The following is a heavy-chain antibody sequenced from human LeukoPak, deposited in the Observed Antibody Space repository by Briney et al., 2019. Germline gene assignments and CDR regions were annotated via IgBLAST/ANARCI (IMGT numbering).Heavy chain of an antibody. D-gene: IGHD2-15*01. Sequence: SETLSLTCTVSGGSISSYYWSWIRQPPGKGLEWIGEINHSGSTNYNPSLKSRVTISVDTSKNQFSLKLSSVTAADTAVYYCARGEVYGRTKYYFDYWGQGTLVTVSS. CDR3: ARGEVYGRTKYYFDY. V-gene: IGHV4-34*01. J-gene: IGHJ4*02. CDR1: GGSISSYY. CDR2: INHSGST.